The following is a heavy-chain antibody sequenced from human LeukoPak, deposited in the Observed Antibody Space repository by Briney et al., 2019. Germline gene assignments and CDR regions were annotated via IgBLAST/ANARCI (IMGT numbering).Heavy chain of an antibody. J-gene: IGHJ4*02. CDR3: ARVEEYQLLSFDY. Sequence: ASVKVSCKASGYTFTGYYMHWVRQAAGQGLEWMGWINPNSGGTNYAQKFQGRVTMTRDTSISTAYMELSRLRSDDTAVYYCARVEEYQLLSFDYWGQGTLVTVSS. CDR1: GYTFTGYY. D-gene: IGHD2-2*01. CDR2: INPNSGGT. V-gene: IGHV1-2*02.